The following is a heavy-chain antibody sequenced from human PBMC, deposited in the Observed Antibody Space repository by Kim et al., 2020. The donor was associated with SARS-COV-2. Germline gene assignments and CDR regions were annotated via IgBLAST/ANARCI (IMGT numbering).Heavy chain of an antibody. CDR3: ARDRENYYYYGMDV. V-gene: IGHV3-33*01. J-gene: IGHJ6*02. Sequence: ADSVKGRFTISRDNSKTTLYLQMNSLRAEDTAVYYCARDRENYYYYGMDVWGQGTTVTVSS.